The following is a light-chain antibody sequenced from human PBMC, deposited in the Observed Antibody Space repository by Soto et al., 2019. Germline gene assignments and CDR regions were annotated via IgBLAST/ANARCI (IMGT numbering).Light chain of an antibody. V-gene: IGKV3-20*01. Sequence: EIVLTQSLATLSLSPGQRATLSCRASQSVSSSYLAWYQQKPGQAPRLLIYGASSRATGIPDRFSGSGSGTDFTLTISRLEPEDFAVYYCQQYGRSGTFGQGTKVDIK. CDR2: GAS. CDR3: QQYGRSGT. CDR1: QSVSSSY. J-gene: IGKJ1*01.